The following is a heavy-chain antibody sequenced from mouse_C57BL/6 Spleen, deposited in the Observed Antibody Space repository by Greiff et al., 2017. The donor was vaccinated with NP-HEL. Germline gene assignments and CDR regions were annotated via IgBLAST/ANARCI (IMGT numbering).Heavy chain of an antibody. J-gene: IGHJ2*01. Sequence: VQLKESGPELVKPGDSVKISCKASGYSFTDYNMNWVKQSNGKSLEWIGVINPNYGTTSYNQKFTGKATLTVDQSSSTACMQLSGLTSEDTAVYYCESYFDYWGQGTTLTVSS. V-gene: IGHV1-39*01. CDR1: GYSFTDYN. CDR2: INPNYGTT. CDR3: ESYFDY.